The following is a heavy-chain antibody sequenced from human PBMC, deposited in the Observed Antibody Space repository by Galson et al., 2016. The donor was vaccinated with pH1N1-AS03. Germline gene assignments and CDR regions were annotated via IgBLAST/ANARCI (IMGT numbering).Heavy chain of an antibody. D-gene: IGHD6-19*01. V-gene: IGHV4-34*01. CDR1: GGSFNNYY. J-gene: IGHJ3*02. Sequence: LSLTCAVYGGSFNNYYWNWIRQSPGKGLEWVGEINHSGSTDYNPSLKSRVTIPVDPSKNQISLNLNSVTAADTAVYYCARGSYSSGWYRGRNAFDIWGQGTMVTVSS. CDR2: INHSGST. CDR3: ARGSYSSGWYRGRNAFDI.